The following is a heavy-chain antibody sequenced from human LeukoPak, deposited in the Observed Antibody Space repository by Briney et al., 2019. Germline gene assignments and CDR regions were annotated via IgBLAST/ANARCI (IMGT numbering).Heavy chain of an antibody. J-gene: IGHJ5*02. CDR3: ARDMRRAQLVGDIDWFDP. CDR1: GYTFTGYY. V-gene: IGHV1-2*06. D-gene: IGHD6-6*01. Sequence: ASVKVSCKASGYTFTGYYMHWVRQAPGQGLEWMGRINPNSGGTNYAQKFQGRVTMTRDTSISTAYMELSGLRSDDTAVYYCARDMRRAQLVGDIDWFDPWGQGTLVTVSS. CDR2: INPNSGGT.